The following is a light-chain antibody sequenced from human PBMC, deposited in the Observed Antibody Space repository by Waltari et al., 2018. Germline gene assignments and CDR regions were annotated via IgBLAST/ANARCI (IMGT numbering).Light chain of an antibody. CDR2: GAS. Sequence: EIVMTQSPATLSVSPGERVTLSCRASQSVSSNLAWYQQKPGQAPRLLIYGASTRATGIPARFSGSGSGTEFTLTISSLQSEDFAVYYCQLYGSSPRYTFGQGTKLEIK. CDR3: QLYGSSPRYT. V-gene: IGKV3-15*01. CDR1: QSVSSN. J-gene: IGKJ2*01.